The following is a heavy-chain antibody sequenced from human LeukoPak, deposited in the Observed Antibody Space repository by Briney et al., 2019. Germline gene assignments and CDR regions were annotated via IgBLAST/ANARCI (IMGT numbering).Heavy chain of an antibody. CDR2: IKQDGSEK. CDR3: ARLTTVTPRTAFDI. CDR1: GFTFSSYW. Sequence: GGSLRLSCAASGFTFSSYWMSWVRQAPGKGLEWVAKIKQDGSEKYYVDSGKGRFTISRDNAKNSLYLQMNSLGADDTAVYYCARLTTVTPRTAFDIWGQGTLVTVSS. D-gene: IGHD4-17*01. J-gene: IGHJ3*02. V-gene: IGHV3-7*01.